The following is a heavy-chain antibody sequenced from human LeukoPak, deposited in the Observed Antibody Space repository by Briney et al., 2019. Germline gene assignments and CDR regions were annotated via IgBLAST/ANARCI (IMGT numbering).Heavy chain of an antibody. D-gene: IGHD2-15*01. CDR2: ICSGGST. V-gene: IGHV3-53*01. CDR1: GFTVSDNY. CDR3: ARDCSGGSCSWADAFDI. Sequence: PGGSLRLSCAASGFTVSDNYMSWVRQAPGKGLEWVSVICSGGSTYYADSVKGRFTISRDNSKNTLYLQMNSLRAEDTAVYYCARDCSGGSCSWADAFDIWGQGTMVTVSS. J-gene: IGHJ3*02.